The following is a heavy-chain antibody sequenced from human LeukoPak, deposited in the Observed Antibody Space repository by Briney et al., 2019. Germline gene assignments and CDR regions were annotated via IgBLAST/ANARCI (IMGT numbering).Heavy chain of an antibody. J-gene: IGHJ4*02. CDR2: ISSSGSDI. CDR3: ARTIEMATISYFDY. V-gene: IGHV3-48*03. D-gene: IGHD5-24*01. CDR1: GFTFSNYE. Sequence: GGSLRLSCAASGFTFSNYEMHWVRQAPGKGLEWVSYISSSGSDIYYADSVKGRFTISRDNAKNSLYLQMNSLRAGDTAVYYCARTIEMATISYFDYWGQGTLVTVSS.